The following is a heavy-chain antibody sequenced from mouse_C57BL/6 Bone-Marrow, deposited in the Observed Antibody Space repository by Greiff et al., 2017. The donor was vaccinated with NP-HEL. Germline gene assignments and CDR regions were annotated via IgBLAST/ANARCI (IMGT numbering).Heavy chain of an antibody. Sequence: EVQLQESGGGLVQPGGSLSLSCAASGFTFTDHYISWVRQLPGKALEWLGFIRNKANGYTTEYSASVKGRFTISRDNSQSILYLRMNALGAEESATYCGARYGYGGYCFDYWGQGTTLTVSS. CDR3: ARYGYGGYCFDY. J-gene: IGHJ2*01. D-gene: IGHD2-2*01. V-gene: IGHV7-3*01. CDR1: GFTFTDHY. CDR2: IRNKANGYTT.